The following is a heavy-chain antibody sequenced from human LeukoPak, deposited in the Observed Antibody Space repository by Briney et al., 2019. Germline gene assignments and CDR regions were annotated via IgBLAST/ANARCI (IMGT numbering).Heavy chain of an antibody. CDR2: IYYSGST. J-gene: IGHJ4*02. D-gene: IGHD3-10*01. Sequence: SETLSLTCTVSGVSISSYYWSWIRQPPGKGLEWIGYIYYSGSTNYNPSLKSRVTISVDTSKNQFSLKLNSVTAADTAVYYCARRAYGSGSFNRYYFDYWGQGTLVAVPS. CDR1: GVSISSYY. CDR3: ARRAYGSGSFNRYYFDY. V-gene: IGHV4-59*08.